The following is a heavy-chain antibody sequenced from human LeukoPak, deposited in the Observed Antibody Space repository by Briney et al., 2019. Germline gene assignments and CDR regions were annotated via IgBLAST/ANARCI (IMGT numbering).Heavy chain of an antibody. CDR1: GGSISSGSYY. J-gene: IGHJ4*02. CDR3: ASSPRWLDNTFDY. D-gene: IGHD6-19*01. V-gene: IGHV4-61*01. CDR2: IYCSGST. Sequence: SETLSLTCTVSGGSISSGSYYWSWIRQPPGKGLEWIGYIYCSGSTNYNPSLKSRVTISVDTSKNQFSLKLSSVTAADTAVYYCASSPRWLDNTFDYWGQGTLVTVSS.